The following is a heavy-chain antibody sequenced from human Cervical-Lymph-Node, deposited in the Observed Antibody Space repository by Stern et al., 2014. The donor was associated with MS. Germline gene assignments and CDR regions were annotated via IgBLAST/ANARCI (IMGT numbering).Heavy chain of an antibody. CDR3: TTGGDFWTGYYLDN. J-gene: IGHJ4*02. CDR2: IKSKSEGVTT. CDR1: GLTFSDAW. Sequence: EAQLVESGGGLVKPGGSLRLSCAASGLTFSDAWMTWVRQAPGKGLEWVARIKSKSEGVTTGYAAPVEGRFSISRDDSNNTLYLQMNSLKIEDTAVYYCTTGGDFWTGYYLDNWGQGTLVTVSS. D-gene: IGHD3/OR15-3a*01. V-gene: IGHV3-15*01.